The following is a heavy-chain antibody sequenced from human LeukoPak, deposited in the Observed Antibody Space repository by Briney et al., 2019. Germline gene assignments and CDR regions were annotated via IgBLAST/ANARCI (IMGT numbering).Heavy chain of an antibody. CDR3: ARGDTGTTIASLTG. V-gene: IGHV1-8*02. Sequence: ASAKVSCKASGYTFTSYDINWVRQATGQGLEWKGWMNPNSGSTGYAQKFQGRVTMTRDTSISTAYMELSRLRSDDTAVYYCARGDTGTTIASLTGWGQGTLVTVSS. CDR1: GYTFTSYD. J-gene: IGHJ4*02. CDR2: MNPNSGST. D-gene: IGHD1-7*01.